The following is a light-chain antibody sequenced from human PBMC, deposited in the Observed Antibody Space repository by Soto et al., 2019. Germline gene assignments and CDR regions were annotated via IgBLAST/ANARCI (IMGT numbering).Light chain of an antibody. J-gene: IGKJ4*01. CDR1: QSIDTY. CDR3: QQRLRWPLN. CDR2: DAS. V-gene: IGKV3-11*01. Sequence: EVVLTQSPATLSLSPGERATLSCRASQSIDTYLAWYQHQPGQAPRLLIYDASNRSTGIPARCSGTGSGTDFTPDISSLEPEELTVYYCQQRLRWPLNFSGGTKVEIK.